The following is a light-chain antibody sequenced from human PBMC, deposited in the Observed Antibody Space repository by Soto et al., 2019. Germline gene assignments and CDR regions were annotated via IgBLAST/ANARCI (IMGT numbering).Light chain of an antibody. CDR2: EVS. Sequence: QSVLTQPASVSGSPGQSITISCTGTSGDVDAFDYVSWYQQHPGKAPKLMIFEVSDRPSGVSDRFSGSKSGSTASLTISGLQAEEEADYFCTSFTSSSTQVFGTGTKRTVL. V-gene: IGLV2-14*01. CDR3: TSFTSSSTQV. CDR1: SGDVDAFDY. J-gene: IGLJ1*01.